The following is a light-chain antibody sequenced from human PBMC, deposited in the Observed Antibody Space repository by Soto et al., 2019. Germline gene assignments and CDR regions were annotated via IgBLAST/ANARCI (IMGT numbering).Light chain of an antibody. Sequence: IQLTQSPSSLSASVRDRVTITCRASQGISNYLAWYQQKPGKAPNLLIYAASTLQSGVPSRLSGNGSGTYFTLTISSPPPEDFATYFRPPLDSYQFTVGHLTRL. CDR3: PPLDSYQFT. CDR2: AAS. CDR1: QGISNY. J-gene: IGKJ5*01. V-gene: IGKV1-9*01.